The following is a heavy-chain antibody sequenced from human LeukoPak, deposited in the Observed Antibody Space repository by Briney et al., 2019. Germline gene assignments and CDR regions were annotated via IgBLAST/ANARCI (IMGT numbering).Heavy chain of an antibody. Sequence: PSQTLSLTCTFSGGSISSGGYYWSWIRQHPGKGLEWIGYIYYRGSTYYNPSLKSRATISVDTSKNQFSLKLSSVTAADTAVYYCAGGGYYYGSERLSYYYYYMDVWGKGTTVTVSS. CDR1: GGSISSGGYY. D-gene: IGHD3-10*01. CDR3: AGGGYYYGSERLSYYYYYMDV. CDR2: IYYRGST. V-gene: IGHV4-31*03. J-gene: IGHJ6*03.